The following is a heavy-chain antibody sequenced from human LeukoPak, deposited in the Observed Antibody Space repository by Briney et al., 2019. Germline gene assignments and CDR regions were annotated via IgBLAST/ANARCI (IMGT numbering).Heavy chain of an antibody. D-gene: IGHD5-12*01. V-gene: IGHV3-23*01. CDR3: AKVGVEWLRFDYFDY. J-gene: IGHJ4*02. Sequence: PGGSLRLSCAASGFTFGSYAMSWVRQAPGKGLEWVSAISGSGGSTYYADSVKGRFTISRDNSKNTLYLQMNSLRAEDTAVYYCAKVGVEWLRFDYFDYWGQGTLVTVSS. CDR1: GFTFGSYA. CDR2: ISGSGGST.